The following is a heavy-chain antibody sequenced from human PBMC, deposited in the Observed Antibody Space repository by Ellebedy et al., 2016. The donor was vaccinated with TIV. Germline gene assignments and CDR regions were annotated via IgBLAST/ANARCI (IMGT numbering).Heavy chain of an antibody. CDR3: ARGKDGYKP. V-gene: IGHV4-34*09. J-gene: IGHJ5*02. D-gene: IGHD5-24*01. CDR2: INHSGST. Sequence: SETLSLXCAVYGGSFSGYYWSWIRQPPGKGLEWIGEINHSGSTNYNPSLKSRVTISVDTSKNQFSLKLSSVTAADTAVYYCARGKDGYKPWGQGTLVTVSS. CDR1: GGSFSGYY.